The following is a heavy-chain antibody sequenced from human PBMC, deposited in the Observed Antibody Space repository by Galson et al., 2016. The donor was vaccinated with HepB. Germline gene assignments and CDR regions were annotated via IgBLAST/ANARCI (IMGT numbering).Heavy chain of an antibody. Sequence: SLRLSCAASGFTFSSYSMNWVRQAPGKGLEWVSFICTSSNYIYYADSLKGRFTISRDNAKNSLYLQMSSLRAEDTAVYYCARDLARGGSLPPRFSFWGQGTLVTVSS. J-gene: IGHJ4*02. CDR3: ARDLARGGSLPPRFSF. V-gene: IGHV3-21*01. CDR2: ICTSSNYI. D-gene: IGHD2-15*01. CDR1: GFTFSSYS.